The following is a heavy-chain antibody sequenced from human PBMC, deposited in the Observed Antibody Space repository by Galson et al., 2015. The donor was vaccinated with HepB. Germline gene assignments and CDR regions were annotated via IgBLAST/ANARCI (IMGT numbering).Heavy chain of an antibody. Sequence: SVKVSCKASGYTFTSYYMHWVRQAPGQGLEWMGIINPSGGSTSYAQKFQGRVTMTRDTSTSTVYMELSSLRSEDTAVYYCASETRNIAARTYYYYGTDVWGQGTPVTASS. CDR3: ASETRNIAARTYYYYGTDV. CDR1: GYTFTSYY. D-gene: IGHD6-6*01. J-gene: IGHJ6*02. V-gene: IGHV1-46*01. CDR2: INPSGGST.